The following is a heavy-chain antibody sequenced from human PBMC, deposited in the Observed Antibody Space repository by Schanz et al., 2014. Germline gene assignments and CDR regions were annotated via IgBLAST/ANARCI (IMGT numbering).Heavy chain of an antibody. CDR3: ARAEINSGYARYYYGMDV. CDR1: SDSISHYY. J-gene: IGHJ6*02. Sequence: QVQLQESGPGLVKPSETLSLTCTVPSDSISHYYLSWIRQPPGKELEWVAFIYDRGSTSYNPSLNSRVTISLDTAKNQFSLKLSCVTAADTAVYYCARAEINSGYARYYYGMDVWGQGTTVTVSS. D-gene: IGHD5-12*01. CDR2: IYDRGST. V-gene: IGHV4-59*08.